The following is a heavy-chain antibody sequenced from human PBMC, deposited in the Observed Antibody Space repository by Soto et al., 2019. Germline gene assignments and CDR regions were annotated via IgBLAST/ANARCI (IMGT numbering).Heavy chain of an antibody. J-gene: IGHJ2*01. Sequence: QVQLVESGGGVVQPGRSLRLSCAASGFTFSSYAMHWVRQAPGKGLSWVAVISYDGSNKDYADSVKGRFTISRDHSQNTLYLPMNSLRAEDTAVYYCARPLWRNDYNWGYFDLWGRGPLVTVSS. CDR2: ISYDGSNK. CDR1: GFTFSSYA. D-gene: IGHD4-4*01. V-gene: IGHV3-30-3*01. CDR3: ARPLWRNDYNWGYFDL.